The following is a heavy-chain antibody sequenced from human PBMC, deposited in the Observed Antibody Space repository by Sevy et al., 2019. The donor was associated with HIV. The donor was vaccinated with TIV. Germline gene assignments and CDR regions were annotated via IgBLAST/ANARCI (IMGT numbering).Heavy chain of an antibody. CDR1: GFPFSSYA. CDR2: IGGSGVST. Sequence: GGSLRLSCAASGFPFSSYAMSWVRQAPGKGLEWVSAIGGSGVSTYYADSVKGRFTIYGDNSKNTLYLRMNSLRAEDTAVYYCAKDRAAMVGDAFDIWGQGTMVTVSS. CDR3: AKDRAAMVGDAFDI. V-gene: IGHV3-23*01. D-gene: IGHD5-18*01. J-gene: IGHJ3*02.